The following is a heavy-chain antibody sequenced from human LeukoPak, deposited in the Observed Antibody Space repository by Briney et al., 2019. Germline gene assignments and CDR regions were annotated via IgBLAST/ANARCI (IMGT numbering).Heavy chain of an antibody. V-gene: IGHV5-51*01. CDR2: IYPGNSDT. CDR1: GYSFTSYW. Sequence: GESLKISCKGSGYSFTSYWIGWVRQMPGKGLEWMGLIYPGNSDTRYSPLFQGQVTLSVDRSISTAYLHWSGLKASDTAIYSCARFALPSSLDYWGQGTLVTVSS. J-gene: IGHJ4*02. CDR3: ARFALPSSLDY. D-gene: IGHD6-13*01.